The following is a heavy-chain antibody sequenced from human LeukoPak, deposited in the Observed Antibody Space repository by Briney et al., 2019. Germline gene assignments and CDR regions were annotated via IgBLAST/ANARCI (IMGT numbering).Heavy chain of an antibody. CDR3: ARSGSKVVTAINF. CDR2: IYYSGST. V-gene: IGHV4-59*01. Sequence: NPSETLSLTCTVSGGSISSYYWSWIRQPPGKGLEWIGYIYYSGSTNYNPSLKSRVTISVDTSNNQFSLKLSSVTAADTAVYYCARSGSKVVTAINFWGQGTLVTVSS. D-gene: IGHD2-21*02. J-gene: IGHJ4*02. CDR1: GGSISSYY.